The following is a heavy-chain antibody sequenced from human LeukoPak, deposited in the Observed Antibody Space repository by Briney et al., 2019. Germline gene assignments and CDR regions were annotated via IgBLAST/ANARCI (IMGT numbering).Heavy chain of an antibody. J-gene: IGHJ4*02. CDR3: ARDFPGEAGSEL. V-gene: IGHV4-39*07. D-gene: IGHD3-10*01. CDR2: IYHSGST. Sequence: SETLSLTCTVSGGSISSSSYYWGWIRQPPGKGLEWIGYIYHSGSTYYNPSLKSRVTISVDRSKNQFSLKLSSVTAADTAVYYCARDFPGEAGSELWGQGTLVTVSS. CDR1: GGSISSSSYY.